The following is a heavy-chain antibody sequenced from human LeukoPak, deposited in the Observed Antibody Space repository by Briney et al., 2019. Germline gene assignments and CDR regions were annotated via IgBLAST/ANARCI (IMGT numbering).Heavy chain of an antibody. Sequence: GSLRLSCVASGCSFSSYDMHWGRQAPGKGLEWVTLISYDGRNKYYADSVKGRFTISRDNSKNTLYLQMNTLRADDMAVYYCAGTVVGAGYYFDSWGQGALVTVSS. J-gene: IGHJ4*02. D-gene: IGHD6-19*01. CDR3: AGTVVGAGYYFDS. CDR2: ISYDGRNK. V-gene: IGHV3-30-3*01. CDR1: GCSFSSYD.